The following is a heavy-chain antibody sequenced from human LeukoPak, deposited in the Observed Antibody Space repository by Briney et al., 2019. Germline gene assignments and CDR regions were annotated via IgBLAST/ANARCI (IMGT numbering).Heavy chain of an antibody. Sequence: GGSLRLSCAASGFTFSNYWMSWVRQAPGKGLEWVANIKQDGSEKYYVDSVTGRFTISRDNAKNSLYLQMNSLRAKDTAVYYCARWATSFDFWGQGTLVTVSS. V-gene: IGHV3-7*01. D-gene: IGHD6-6*01. CDR3: ARWATSFDF. J-gene: IGHJ4*02. CDR1: GFTFSNYW. CDR2: IKQDGSEK.